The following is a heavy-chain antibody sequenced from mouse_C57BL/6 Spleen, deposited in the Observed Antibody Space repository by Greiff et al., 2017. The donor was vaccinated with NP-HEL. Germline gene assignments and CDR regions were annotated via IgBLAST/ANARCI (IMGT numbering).Heavy chain of an antibody. CDR3: ARYDDYDSVAY. CDR2: IDPSDSYT. J-gene: IGHJ3*01. D-gene: IGHD2-4*01. Sequence: QVQLQQPGAELVMPGASVKLSCKASGYTFTSYWMHWVKQRPGQGLEWIGEIDPSDSYTNYNQKFKGKSTLTVDKSSSTAYMQLSSLTSEDSAVYYWARYDDYDSVAYWGQGTLVTVSA. CDR1: GYTFTSYW. V-gene: IGHV1-69*01.